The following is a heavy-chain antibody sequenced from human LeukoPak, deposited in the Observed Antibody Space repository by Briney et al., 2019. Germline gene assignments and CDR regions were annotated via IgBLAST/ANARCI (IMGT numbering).Heavy chain of an antibody. D-gene: IGHD5-12*01. CDR2: ISSRSSDM. J-gene: IGHJ4*02. V-gene: IGHV3-21*01. CDR3: ARAGIVATIVMFDY. Sequence: PGGSLRLSCAASGFTFSNYGMNWVRQAPGKGPEWVSSISSRSSDMYYADSVKGRFTISRDNAKKSLFLQMNSLRAEDTAVYYCARAGIVATIVMFDYWGQGTLVTVSS. CDR1: GFTFSNYG.